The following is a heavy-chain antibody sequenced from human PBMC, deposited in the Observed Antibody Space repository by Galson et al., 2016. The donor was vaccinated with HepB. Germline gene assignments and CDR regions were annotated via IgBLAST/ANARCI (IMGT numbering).Heavy chain of an antibody. Sequence: SLRLSCAASGFTFSSYAMTWVRQAPGKGLEWVSAISASGGSTYYADSVKGRFTISRDNSKNTLYLQMNGLRAEDTAVYYCAKGAGNWNYVFDHWGQGTLVTVSS. CDR1: GFTFSSYA. D-gene: IGHD1-7*01. J-gene: IGHJ4*02. V-gene: IGHV3-23*01. CDR3: AKGAGNWNYVFDH. CDR2: ISASGGST.